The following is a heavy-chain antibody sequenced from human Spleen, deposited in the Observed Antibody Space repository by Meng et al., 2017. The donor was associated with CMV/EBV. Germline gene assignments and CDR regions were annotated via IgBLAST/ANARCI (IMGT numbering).Heavy chain of an antibody. D-gene: IGHD3-10*01. CDR2: INHSGST. V-gene: IGHV4-34*01. Sequence: HVQLQQWGAGLLKPSETLSRTCAVYGGSFSGYYWSWIRQPPGKGLEWIGEINHSGSTNYNPSLKSRVTISVDTSKNQFSLMLTSVTATDTAVYYCARRRGGSGRDCWGQGTLVTVAS. CDR1: GGSFSGYY. CDR3: ARRRGGSGRDC. J-gene: IGHJ4*02.